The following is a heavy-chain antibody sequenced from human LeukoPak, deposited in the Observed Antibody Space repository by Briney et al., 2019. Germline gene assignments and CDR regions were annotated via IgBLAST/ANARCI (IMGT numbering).Heavy chain of an antibody. J-gene: IGHJ3*02. CDR3: ATNTYADYVSVDI. D-gene: IGHD2-2*01. Sequence: GGSLRLSCAASGFTFSSYWMHWVRQAPGKGLVWVARIRGDGSSISYADSVKGRFTISRDNAKNTLYLQMNSLRAEDTAVYYCATNTYADYVSVDIWGQGTMVTVSS. V-gene: IGHV3-74*01. CDR1: GFTFSSYW. CDR2: IRGDGSSI.